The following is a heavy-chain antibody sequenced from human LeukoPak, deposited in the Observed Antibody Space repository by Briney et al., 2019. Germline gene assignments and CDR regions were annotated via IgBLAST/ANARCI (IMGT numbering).Heavy chain of an antibody. CDR3: ARHIHTPTARPPHQNYGMDV. D-gene: IGHD2-21*01. Sequence: VESLKISCKGSGYSLTSYWIGWVRQMPGKGPEWVGRIDPSDSYTHYSPPLQAHGTVSADDSVSTAYLQERSVSASDAPIYYWARHIHTPTARPPHQNYGMDVWGQGTTVTVSS. J-gene: IGHJ6*02. CDR2: IDPSDSYT. CDR1: GYSLTSYW. V-gene: IGHV5-10-1*01.